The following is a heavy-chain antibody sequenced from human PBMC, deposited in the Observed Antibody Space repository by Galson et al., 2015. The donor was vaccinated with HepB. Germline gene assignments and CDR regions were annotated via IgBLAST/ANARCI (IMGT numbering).Heavy chain of an antibody. CDR1: GYTFTSYY. D-gene: IGHD3-9*01. CDR2: LNPRSGST. Sequence: SVKVSCKAFGYTFTSYYLHWVRQAPGQGLEWMGILNPRSGSTTYARKLQGRATMTRDTSTSTVYMEVSSLRSEDTAMYYCARDHLRYFDSNLYAFDFWGQGTLVTVSS. CDR3: ARDHLRYFDSNLYAFDF. V-gene: IGHV1-46*04. J-gene: IGHJ3*01.